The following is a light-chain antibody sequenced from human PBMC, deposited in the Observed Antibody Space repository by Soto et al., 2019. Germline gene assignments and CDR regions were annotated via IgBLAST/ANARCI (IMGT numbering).Light chain of an antibody. Sequence: DIQMTQSPSTLPASVGDRVTITCRASQSISSWLAWYQQKPGKAPKLLIYDASSLESGVPSRFSCSGSGTELTLTISSLQPDDFATYYCQQYNSYPYTFGQGTKVEIK. CDR3: QQYNSYPYT. V-gene: IGKV1-5*01. CDR1: QSISSW. J-gene: IGKJ2*01. CDR2: DAS.